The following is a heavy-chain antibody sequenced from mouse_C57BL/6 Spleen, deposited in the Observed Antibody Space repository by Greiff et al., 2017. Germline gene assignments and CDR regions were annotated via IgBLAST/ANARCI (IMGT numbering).Heavy chain of an antibody. J-gene: IGHJ2*01. CDR3: TRSMPLYYFDY. CDR1: GYTFTDYE. CDR2: IDPETGGT. Sequence: VKLQESGAELVRPGASVTLSCKASGYTFTDYEMHWVKQTPVHGLEWIGAIDPETGGTAYNQKFKGKAILTADKSSSTAYMELRSLTSEDSAVYYCTRSMPLYYFDYWGQGTTLTVSS. V-gene: IGHV1-15*01.